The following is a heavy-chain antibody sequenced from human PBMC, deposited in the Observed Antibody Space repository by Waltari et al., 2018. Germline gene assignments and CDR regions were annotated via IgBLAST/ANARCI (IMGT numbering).Heavy chain of an antibody. J-gene: IGHJ4*02. D-gene: IGHD6-13*01. Sequence: QVQLVQSGAEVKKPGASVTVSFKASGYNLPCSCMHWVRQAPGQGLEWMGRINPNSGGTNYAQNFQGRVTITRDTSISTAYMELSRLRSDDTAVYYCARGTAAGPILLWGQGTLVTVSS. CDR1: GYNLPCSC. CDR3: ARGTAAGPILL. CDR2: INPNSGGT. V-gene: IGHV1-2*06.